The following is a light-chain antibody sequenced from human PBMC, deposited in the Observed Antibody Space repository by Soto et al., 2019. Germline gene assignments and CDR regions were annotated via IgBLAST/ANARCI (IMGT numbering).Light chain of an antibody. CDR3: QQSYITPPYT. V-gene: IGKV1-39*01. CDR1: QSINRY. CDR2: ASS. J-gene: IGKJ2*01. Sequence: DIQMTQSPSSLSASIGDRVTITCRASQSINRYLNWYQQKPGKPPKLLIYASSSLQSGVPSRFSGSGSGTDCTLTISSMQREDSATYVCQQSYITPPYTFGQGTKLEIK.